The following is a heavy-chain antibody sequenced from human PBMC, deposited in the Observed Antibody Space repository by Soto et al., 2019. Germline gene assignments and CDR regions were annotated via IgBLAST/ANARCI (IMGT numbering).Heavy chain of an antibody. D-gene: IGHD3-3*01. V-gene: IGHV3-43D*04. CDR2: ISWDGGST. J-gene: IGHJ4*02. CDR1: GFTFDDYA. CDR3: AKDSWSGYLDY. Sequence: GGSLRLSCAASGFTFDDYAMHWVRQAPGKGLEWVSLISWDGGSTYYADSVKGRFTISRDNSKNSLYLQMNSLRAEDTALYSCAKDSWSGYLDYWGQGPLFTVSS.